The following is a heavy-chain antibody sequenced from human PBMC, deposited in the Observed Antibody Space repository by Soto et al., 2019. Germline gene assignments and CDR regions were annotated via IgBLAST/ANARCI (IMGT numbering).Heavy chain of an antibody. D-gene: IGHD5-12*01. CDR2: IWYDGSNK. Sequence: GGSLRLSCAASGFTFSSYGMHWVRQAPGKGLEWVAVIWYDGSNKYYADSVKGRFTISRDNSKNTLYLQMNSLRAEDTAVYYCAREWLRSVGGAFDIWGQGTMVTVSS. CDR1: GFTFSSYG. J-gene: IGHJ3*02. CDR3: AREWLRSVGGAFDI. V-gene: IGHV3-33*01.